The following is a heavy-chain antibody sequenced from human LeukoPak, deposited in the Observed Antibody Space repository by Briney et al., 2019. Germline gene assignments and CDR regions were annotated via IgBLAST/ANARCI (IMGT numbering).Heavy chain of an antibody. D-gene: IGHD6-19*01. CDR3: ASGSESWFDP. Sequence: SETLSLTCAVSGGSFSGYYWSWIRQPPGKGLEWIGEINHSGSTNYNPSLKSRVTISVDTSKNQFSLRLSSVTAADTAVYYCASGSESWFDPWGQGTLVTVSS. CDR2: INHSGST. CDR1: GGSFSGYY. V-gene: IGHV4-34*01. J-gene: IGHJ5*02.